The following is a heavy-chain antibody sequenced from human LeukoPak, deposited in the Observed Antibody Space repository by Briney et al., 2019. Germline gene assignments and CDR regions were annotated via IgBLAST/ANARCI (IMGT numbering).Heavy chain of an antibody. J-gene: IGHJ5*02. V-gene: IGHV3-23*01. CDR1: GFTFSSYA. CDR2: ISGSGGST. Sequence: GGSLRLSCAASGFTFSSYAMSWVRQAPGKGLEWVSAISGSGGSTYYAGSVKGRFTISRDNSKNTLYLQMNSLRAEDTAVYYCAKSPSPFTMIGSWFDPWGQGTLVTVSS. D-gene: IGHD3-22*01. CDR3: AKSPSPFTMIGSWFDP.